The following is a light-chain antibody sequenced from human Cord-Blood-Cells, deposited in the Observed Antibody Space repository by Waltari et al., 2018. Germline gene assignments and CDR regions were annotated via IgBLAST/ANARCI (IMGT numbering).Light chain of an antibody. Sequence: DTVMTESPDCLAASVGERATNNCKSSQSVLYSSHNKNYLAWYKQKPGQPPKLLIYWASTRESGVPDLFSGSGSGTDFTLTIRSLQAEDLAVYYCQQYYSTPYSFGQVTKLEIK. V-gene: IGKV4-1*01. CDR3: QQYYSTPYS. CDR1: QSVLYSSHNKNY. CDR2: WAS. J-gene: IGKJ2*03.